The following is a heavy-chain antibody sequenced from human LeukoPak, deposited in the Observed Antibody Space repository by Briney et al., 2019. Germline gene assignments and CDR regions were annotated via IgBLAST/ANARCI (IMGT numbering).Heavy chain of an antibody. V-gene: IGHV4-59*01. D-gene: IGHD3-22*01. J-gene: IGHJ4*02. CDR3: ARERASPYYYDSSGYPKREPFDY. Sequence: SETLSLTCTVSGGSISSYYWSWIRQPPGKGLEWIGYIYYSGSTNYNPSLKSRVTISVDTAKDQFSLKLSSVTAADTAVYYSARERASPYYYDSSGYPKREPFDYWGQGTLVTVSS. CDR2: IYYSGST. CDR1: GGSISSYY.